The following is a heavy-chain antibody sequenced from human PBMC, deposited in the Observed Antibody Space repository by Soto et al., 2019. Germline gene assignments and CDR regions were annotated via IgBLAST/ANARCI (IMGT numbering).Heavy chain of an antibody. CDR2: ISHDGSNT. CDR1: GFTLSNTG. Sequence: QVQLVESGGGVVQPGRSLRLSCVASGFTLSNTGMHWVRQAPGKGLEWVAKISHDGSNTYYGDSVKGRFTISRDNSWNTLYLQMDSLRPEDTSVYYCAKDWGSSGWFNWFDPWGQGTLVTVSS. J-gene: IGHJ5*02. CDR3: AKDWGSSGWFNWFDP. D-gene: IGHD6-19*01. V-gene: IGHV3-30*18.